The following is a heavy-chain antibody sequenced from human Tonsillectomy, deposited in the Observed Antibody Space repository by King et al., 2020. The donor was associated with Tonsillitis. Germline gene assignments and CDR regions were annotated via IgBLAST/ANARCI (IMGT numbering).Heavy chain of an antibody. CDR3: ARGGPYSGYDSPRAAAFDI. Sequence: EVQLVESGGGLVKPGGSLRISCVGSGFTFSGYSMNWVRQAPGKGLEWVASISSSGRFINYADSVKGRLTISRDNANNSVYLQINSLRAEDTALFFCARGGPYSGYDSPRAAAFDIWGQATLVTGSS. CDR1: GFTFSGYS. J-gene: IGHJ3*02. CDR2: ISSSGRFI. V-gene: IGHV3-21*06. D-gene: IGHD5-12*01.